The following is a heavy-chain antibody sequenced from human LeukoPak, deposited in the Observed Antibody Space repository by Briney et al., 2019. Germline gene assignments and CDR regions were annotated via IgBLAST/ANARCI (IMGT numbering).Heavy chain of an antibody. CDR1: GGSITSYY. CDR2: IFYSGST. V-gene: IGHV4-59*01. D-gene: IGHD3-10*01. Sequence: SETLPHTRNVSGGSITSYYWSWIRQPPGTGLEWIGYIFYSGSTIYNPSLKSRVTMSVDTSKNQFSLKLSSVTAADTAVYYCARDRRWFGFDIWGQGTMLTVSS. J-gene: IGHJ3*02. CDR3: ARDRRWFGFDI.